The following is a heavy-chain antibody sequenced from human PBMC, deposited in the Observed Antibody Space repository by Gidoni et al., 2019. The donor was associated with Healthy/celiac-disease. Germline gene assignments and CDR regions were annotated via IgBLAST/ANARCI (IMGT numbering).Heavy chain of an antibody. CDR3: ASSGSWYYFDY. CDR2: IYYSGST. V-gene: IGHV4-39*01. Sequence: QLQLQESGPGPVKPSETLSLPCTVSGGSISSSSYYWGWIRPPPGNGLAWIGSIYYSGSTYYNTSLKSRVTISVDTSKNQFSLKLSSVTAADTAVYYCASSGSWYYFDYWGQGTLVTVSS. D-gene: IGHD1-26*01. CDR1: GGSISSSSYY. J-gene: IGHJ4*02.